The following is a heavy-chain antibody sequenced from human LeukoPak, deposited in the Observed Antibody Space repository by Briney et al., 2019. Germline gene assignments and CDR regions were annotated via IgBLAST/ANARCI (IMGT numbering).Heavy chain of an antibody. CDR1: GGSISSSSYY. CDR3: ARHRCSGGLRFGFDP. J-gene: IGHJ5*02. CDR2: IYYSGST. V-gene: IGHV4-39*01. D-gene: IGHD4-17*01. Sequence: SETLSLTCTVSGGSISSSSYYWGWIRQPPGKGLEWIGCIYYSGSTYYNPSLKSRVTISVDTSKNQFSLKLSSVTAADTAVYYCARHRCSGGLRFGFDPWGQGTLVTVSS.